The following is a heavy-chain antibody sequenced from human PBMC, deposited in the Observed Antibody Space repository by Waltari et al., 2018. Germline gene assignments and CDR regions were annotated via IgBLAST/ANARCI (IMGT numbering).Heavy chain of an antibody. J-gene: IGHJ4*02. CDR2: IYYSGST. CDR1: GGSISSSIYY. D-gene: IGHD3-22*01. Sequence: QLQLQESGPGLVKPSETLSLTCTVSGGSISSSIYYWGWIRQPPGMGLAWIGSIYYSGSTYYNPSLKSRVTISVDTSKNQFSLKLSSVTAADTAVYYCARHLGSSGYYYSSIRSRGYFDYWGQGTLVTVSS. V-gene: IGHV4-39*07. CDR3: ARHLGSSGYYYSSIRSRGYFDY.